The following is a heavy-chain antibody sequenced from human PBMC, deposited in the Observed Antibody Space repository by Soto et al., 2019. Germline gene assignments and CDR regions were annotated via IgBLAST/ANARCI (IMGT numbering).Heavy chain of an antibody. D-gene: IGHD2-8*02. CDR3: ARDTGNFFDY. CDR2: IGPSSGNT. V-gene: IGHV1-18*01. J-gene: IGHJ4*02. Sequence: ASVKVSCKASGYTFTSYTMSWVRQDPGQGLEGVGWIGPSSGNTDSARNLQGRVTMTTDTSTSTAYMELRSRRSDDTAVYYCARDTGNFFDYWGQGTLVTVSS. CDR1: GYTFTSYT.